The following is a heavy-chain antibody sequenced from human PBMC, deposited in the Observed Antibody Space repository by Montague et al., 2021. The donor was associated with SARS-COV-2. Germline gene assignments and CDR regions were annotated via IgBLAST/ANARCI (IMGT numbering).Heavy chain of an antibody. V-gene: IGHV4-39*07. Sequence: SETLSLTCNVSGGSINNGNYYWAWIRQSPGKGLEWIGSIYYSGTAHYNPSLKSRVTISVDTSKNQFSLKLSSVTAADTAVYYCAREGGWLSRGSYYFDYWGQGTLVTVSS. CDR3: AREGGWLSRGSYYFDY. D-gene: IGHD3-22*01. CDR1: GGSINNGNYY. CDR2: IYYSGTA. J-gene: IGHJ4*02.